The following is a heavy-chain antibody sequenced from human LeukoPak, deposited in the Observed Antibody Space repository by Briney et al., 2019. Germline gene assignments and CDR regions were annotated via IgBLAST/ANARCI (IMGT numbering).Heavy chain of an antibody. J-gene: IGHJ6*03. CDR3: ARGPGYSSGWYALQGSYYYMDV. V-gene: IGHV4-61*02. CDR2: LYTSGST. D-gene: IGHD6-19*01. CDR1: GGSISSGSYY. Sequence: SETLSLTCTVSGGSISSGSYYWSWIRQPAGKGLEWIGRLYTSGSTNYNPSLKSRVTISVDTSKNQFSLKLSSVTAADTAVYYCARGPGYSSGWYALQGSYYYMDVWGKGTTVTISS.